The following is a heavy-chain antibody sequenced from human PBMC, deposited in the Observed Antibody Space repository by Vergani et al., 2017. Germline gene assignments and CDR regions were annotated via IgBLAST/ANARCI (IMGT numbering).Heavy chain of an antibody. Sequence: QVQLVESGGGVVQPGRSLRLSCAASGFTFSSYGMHWVRQAPGKGLEWVAVIWYDGSNKYYADSVKGRFTISRDNSKNTLYLQMNSLRAEDTAVYYCSGGTYYYASGDYPGAFDIWGHGTMVTVSS. D-gene: IGHD3-22*01. CDR3: SGGTYYYASGDYPGAFDI. J-gene: IGHJ3*02. V-gene: IGHV3-33*01. CDR2: IWYDGSNK. CDR1: GFTFSSYG.